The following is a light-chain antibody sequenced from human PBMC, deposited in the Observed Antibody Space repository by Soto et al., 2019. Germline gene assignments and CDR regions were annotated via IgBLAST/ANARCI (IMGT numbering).Light chain of an antibody. CDR2: EGS. V-gene: IGLV2-23*01. Sequence: QSALTQPASVSGSPGQSITISCTGTSSHIGNYNLVSWYQQPPGKAPKLMIYEGSKRPSGVSNRFSGSKSGNTASLTISGLQAEDEADYYCCSYAGSSTYVFGTGTKVTVL. J-gene: IGLJ1*01. CDR3: CSYAGSSTYV. CDR1: SSHIGNYNL.